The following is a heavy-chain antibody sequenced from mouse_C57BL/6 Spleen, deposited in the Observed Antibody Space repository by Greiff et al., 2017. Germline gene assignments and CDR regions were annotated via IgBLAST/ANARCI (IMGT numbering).Heavy chain of an antibody. J-gene: IGHJ2*01. D-gene: IGHD2-5*01. CDR1: GYTFTSYD. CDR2: IYPRDGST. Sequence: VNLVESGPELVKPGASVKLSCKASGYTFTSYDINWVKQRPGQGLEWIGWIYPRDGSTKYNEKFKGKATLTVDTSSSTAYMELHSLTSEDSAVYFCARHYSNFYWGQGTTLTVSS. CDR3: ARHYSNFY. V-gene: IGHV1-85*01.